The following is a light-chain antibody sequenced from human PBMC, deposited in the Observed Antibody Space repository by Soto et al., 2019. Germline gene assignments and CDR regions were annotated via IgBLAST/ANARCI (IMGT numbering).Light chain of an antibody. J-gene: IGLJ3*02. CDR3: CSYARSNPFWV. V-gene: IGLV2-23*02. CDR1: SSDIGRYNL. Sequence: QSALTQPASVSGSPGQSITISCTGTSSDIGRYNLVSWYQHHPGKAPQLIIYEVTKRPSGVSGHFSGSKSGNTASLTISGLQAEDEADYYCCSYARSNPFWVFGGGTKLTVL. CDR2: EVT.